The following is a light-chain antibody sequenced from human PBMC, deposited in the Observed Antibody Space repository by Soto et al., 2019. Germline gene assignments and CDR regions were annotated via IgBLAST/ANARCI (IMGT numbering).Light chain of an antibody. CDR3: QQRSNWLT. Sequence: IVLTQSPATLSLSPRDTATLSCRASQSVGSFLAWYQLKPGQAPRLLIYDTSNRATGIPARFSGSGSGTYFTLTISSLEPEDFAVYYCQQRSNWLTFGGGTKVEIK. J-gene: IGKJ4*01. CDR1: QSVGSF. CDR2: DTS. V-gene: IGKV3-11*01.